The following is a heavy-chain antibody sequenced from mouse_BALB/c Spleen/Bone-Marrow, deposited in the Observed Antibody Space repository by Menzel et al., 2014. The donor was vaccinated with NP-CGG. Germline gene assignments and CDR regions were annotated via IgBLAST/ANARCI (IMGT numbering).Heavy chain of an antibody. Sequence: DVMLVESGGGLVQPGGSLKLSCAASGFTSSNYTMSWIRQTPEKRLEWVAYISNGGGTTYYPDTVKGRFTISRDNAKNSLYLQMSSPKSEDTAMYYCARRYDYGYGPFAYWGQGTLVTVSA. CDR1: GFTSSNYT. V-gene: IGHV5-12-2*01. CDR3: ARRYDYGYGPFAY. D-gene: IGHD1-2*01. J-gene: IGHJ3*01. CDR2: ISNGGGTT.